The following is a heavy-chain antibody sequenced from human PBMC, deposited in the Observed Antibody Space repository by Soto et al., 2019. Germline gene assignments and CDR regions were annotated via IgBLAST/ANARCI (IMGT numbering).Heavy chain of an antibody. CDR3: ARGPYSSGWYVVDY. D-gene: IGHD6-19*01. V-gene: IGHV4-4*07. CDR2: LYSSGNT. J-gene: IGHJ4*02. Sequence: ETLSLTCTVSGASISAYAWSWIRQPAGKGLEWIGRLYSSGNTNYNPSFKSRLTMSADTSKNQFSLKLSSVTAADTAVYYCARGPYSSGWYVVDYWGQGTLVTVSS. CDR1: GASISAYA.